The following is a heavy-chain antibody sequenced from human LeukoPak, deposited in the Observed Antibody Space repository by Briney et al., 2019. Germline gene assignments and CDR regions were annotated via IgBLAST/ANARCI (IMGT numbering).Heavy chain of an antibody. J-gene: IGHJ3*02. D-gene: IGHD3-22*01. CDR1: GYTFTSYD. CDR2: MNPNSGNT. V-gene: IGHV1-8*01. CDR3: ARGGAYYYDSSGAPDAFDI. Sequence: ASVKVSCKASGYTFTSYDINWVRQATGQGLEWMGWMNPNSGNTGYAQKFQGRVTMTRNTSISTAYMELSSLRSEDTAVYYCARGGAYYYDSSGAPDAFDIWGQGTMVTVSS.